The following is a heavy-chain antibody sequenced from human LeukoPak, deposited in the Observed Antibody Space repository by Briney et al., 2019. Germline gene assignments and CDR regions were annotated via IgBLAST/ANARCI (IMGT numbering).Heavy chain of an antibody. D-gene: IGHD3-22*01. CDR2: IYYSGTT. CDR3: ARTPSSGYTD. V-gene: IGHV4-39*07. CDR1: GGSISSSSYY. Sequence: SETLSLTCTVSGGSISSSSYYWGWIRQPPGKGLEWIGSIYYSGTTNYNSSLRSRVTISVDTSKNQFSLKLSSVTAADTAVYYCARTPSSGYTDWGQGTLVTVSS. J-gene: IGHJ4*02.